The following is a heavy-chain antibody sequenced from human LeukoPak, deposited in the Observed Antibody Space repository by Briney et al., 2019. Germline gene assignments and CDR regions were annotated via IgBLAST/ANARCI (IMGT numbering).Heavy chain of an antibody. CDR1: GFTFSSYA. Sequence: GGSLRLSCAASGFTFSSYAMSWVRQAPGKGLEWVSAISGSGGSTYYADSVKGRFTISRDNSKNTLYLQMNSPRAEDTAVYYCAKDVVVVAATWYFQHWGQGTLVTVSS. J-gene: IGHJ1*01. CDR3: AKDVVVVAATWYFQH. CDR2: ISGSGGST. V-gene: IGHV3-23*01. D-gene: IGHD2-15*01.